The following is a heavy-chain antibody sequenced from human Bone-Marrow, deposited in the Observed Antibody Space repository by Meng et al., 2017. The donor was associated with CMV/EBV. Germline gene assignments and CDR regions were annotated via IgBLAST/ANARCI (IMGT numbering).Heavy chain of an antibody. CDR3: ARDRRLHYDFWSGYYTGSAFDI. J-gene: IGHJ3*02. CDR1: GGSISSYY. Sequence: GSLRLSCTVSGGSISSYYWSWIRQPPGKGLEWIGYIYYSGSTNYNPSLKSRVTISVDTSKNQFSLKLSSVTAADTAVYYCARDRRLHYDFWSGYYTGSAFDIWGQRTMVTVSS. CDR2: IYYSGST. V-gene: IGHV4-59*01. D-gene: IGHD3-3*01.